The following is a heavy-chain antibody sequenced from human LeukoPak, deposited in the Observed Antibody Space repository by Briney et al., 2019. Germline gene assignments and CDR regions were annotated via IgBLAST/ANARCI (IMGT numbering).Heavy chain of an antibody. J-gene: IGHJ4*02. D-gene: IGHD6-19*01. V-gene: IGHV1-2*02. CDR3: ARRVFSGWGYYFDY. Sequence: GASVKVSCKASGYTFTGYYMHWVRQAPGQGLEWVGWINPKSGGTNYAQKFQGGVTMTSDTSITTVYMELSRLRSGDTAVYYCARRVFSGWGYYFDYWGQGTLVTVSS. CDR1: GYTFTGYY. CDR2: INPKSGGT.